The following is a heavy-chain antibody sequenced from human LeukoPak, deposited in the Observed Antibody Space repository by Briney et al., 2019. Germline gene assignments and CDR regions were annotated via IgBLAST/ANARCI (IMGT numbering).Heavy chain of an antibody. D-gene: IGHD4-17*01. Sequence: GGSLRLSCAASGFTFSNAWMSWVRQAPGRGLEWVGRIKSKTDGGTTDYAAPVKGRFTISRDDSKNTLYLQMNSLKTEDTAVYYCTTAPGDYGDEYPFDYWGQGTLVTVSS. J-gene: IGHJ4*02. V-gene: IGHV3-15*01. CDR2: IKSKTDGGTT. CDR3: TTAPGDYGDEYPFDY. CDR1: GFTFSNAW.